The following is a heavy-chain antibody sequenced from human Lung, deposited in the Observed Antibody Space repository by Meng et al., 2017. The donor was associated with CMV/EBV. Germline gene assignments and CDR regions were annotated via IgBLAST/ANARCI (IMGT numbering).Heavy chain of an antibody. CDR3: ARGSGSDYFGAFDV. Sequence: GGSXRLXXAASEFAFSRYEMNWVRQAPGKGLEWISNIDSPGTTVYYADSVRGRFTISRDNAKNLLFLQMNSLRVDDTAVYYCARGSGSDYFGAFDVWGQGTXVTVAS. CDR1: EFAFSRYE. CDR2: IDSPGTTV. J-gene: IGHJ3*01. V-gene: IGHV3-48*03. D-gene: IGHD1-26*01.